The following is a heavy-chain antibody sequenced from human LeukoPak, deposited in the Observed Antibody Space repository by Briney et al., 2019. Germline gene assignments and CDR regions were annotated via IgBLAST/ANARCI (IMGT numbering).Heavy chain of an antibody. CDR3: ARRLAARPGLDYYYYMDI. V-gene: IGHV4-59*01. J-gene: IGHJ6*03. CDR2: IYYSGST. D-gene: IGHD6-6*01. CDR1: GGSISSYY. Sequence: SETLSLTCPVSGGSISSYYWSWIRQPPGKGLEGIGYIYYSGSTNYNPSLKSRVTISVDTSKNQFSLKLSSVTAADTAVYYCARRLAARPGLDYYYYMDIWGKGTTVTVSS.